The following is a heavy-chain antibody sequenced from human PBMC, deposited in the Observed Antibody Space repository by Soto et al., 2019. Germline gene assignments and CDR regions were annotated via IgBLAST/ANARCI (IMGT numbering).Heavy chain of an antibody. Sequence: SETLCLTCAGYGGSFSGHYWSGIRQPPGKGLEWIGEINHSGGTSYNPSLKSRVTISVDTSKSQFSLKLTSVTAADTALYYCARVGGRAIVTATWRQGLLVTVSS. D-gene: IGHD1-26*01. V-gene: IGHV4-34*01. CDR2: INHSGGT. CDR1: GGSFSGHY. J-gene: IGHJ4*02. CDR3: ARVGGRAIVTAT.